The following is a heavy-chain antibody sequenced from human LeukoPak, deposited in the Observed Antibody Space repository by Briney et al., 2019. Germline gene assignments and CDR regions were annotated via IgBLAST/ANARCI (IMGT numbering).Heavy chain of an antibody. D-gene: IGHD1-26*01. V-gene: IGHV3-30*02. CDR1: GFTFSSSG. J-gene: IGHJ4*02. CDR3: AKETRGSYSDY. CDR2: IRYDGTSE. Sequence: GGSLRLSCAASGFTFSSSGMHWVRQAPGKGLEWVAFIRYDGTSEYYADSVKGRFTISRDNSKNTVYLQMNSLRPEDTAVYYCAKETRGSYSDYWGQGTLVTVSS.